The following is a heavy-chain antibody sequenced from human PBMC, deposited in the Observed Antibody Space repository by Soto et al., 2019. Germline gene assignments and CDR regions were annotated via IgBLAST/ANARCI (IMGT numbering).Heavy chain of an antibody. V-gene: IGHV2-5*02. D-gene: IGHD3-3*01. Sequence: QMTLKESGPTLVKPTQTLTLTCTFSGFSLSTTGVGVGWIRQPPGKALEWLALIYWDDDKRYSPSLKNRLTITKVTSKNQVVLTMTSMDPVDTGTYFCTHRRVGRELDFWGHGTLVTVSS. CDR2: IYWDDDK. CDR1: GFSLSTTGVG. CDR3: THRRVGRELDF. J-gene: IGHJ4*01.